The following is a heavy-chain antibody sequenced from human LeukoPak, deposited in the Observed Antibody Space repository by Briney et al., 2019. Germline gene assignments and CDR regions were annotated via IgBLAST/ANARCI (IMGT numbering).Heavy chain of an antibody. Sequence: GGSLRLSCAASGFTFDDYGMSWVRQAPGKGLEWVSGINWNGGSTAYADSVKGRFTISRDNAKNSLYLQVNTLRPEDTAVYFCGRVRAYSASLWARNNYHYALDVWGRGTTAIVSS. CDR2: INWNGGST. V-gene: IGHV3-20*04. D-gene: IGHD1-14*01. CDR3: GRVRAYSASLWARNNYHYALDV. CDR1: GFTFDDYG. J-gene: IGHJ6*02.